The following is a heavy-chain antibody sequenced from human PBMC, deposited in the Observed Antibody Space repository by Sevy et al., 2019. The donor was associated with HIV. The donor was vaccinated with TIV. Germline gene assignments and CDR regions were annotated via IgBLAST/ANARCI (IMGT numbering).Heavy chain of an antibody. CDR1: GFSFSYYG. D-gene: IGHD1-26*01. CDR2: ISHDGINE. V-gene: IGHV3-30*18. J-gene: IGHJ6*02. Sequence: GGSLRLPCIGSGFSFSYYGIHWVRQSPGKGLDWVALISHDGINEYYVDSVKGRFTISRDNSKNTVYLEMNSLRNEDTAIYFCANAYSGSYSHSYLYALDVWGQGTTVTVSS. CDR3: ANAYSGSYSHSYLYALDV.